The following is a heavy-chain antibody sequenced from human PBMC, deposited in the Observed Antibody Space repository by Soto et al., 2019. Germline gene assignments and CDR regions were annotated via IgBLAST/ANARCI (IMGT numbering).Heavy chain of an antibody. D-gene: IGHD3-22*01. J-gene: IGHJ5*02. CDR1: GYSFTSYW. CDR3: ARQLGYYDSSGPTGWFDP. Sequence: PGESLKISCNGSGYSFTSYWISWVRQMPGKGLEWMGRIDPSDSYTNYSPSFQGHVTISADKSISTAYLQWSSLKASDTAMYYCARQLGYYDSSGPTGWFDPWGQGTLVIVSS. V-gene: IGHV5-10-1*01. CDR2: IDPSDSYT.